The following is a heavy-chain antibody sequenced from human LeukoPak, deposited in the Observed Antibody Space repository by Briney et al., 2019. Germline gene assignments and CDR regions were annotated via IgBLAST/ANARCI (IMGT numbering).Heavy chain of an antibody. J-gene: IGHJ4*02. D-gene: IGHD3-3*01. V-gene: IGHV4-39*01. CDR2: IYYSGST. Sequence: SETLSLTCTVSGGSISSSSYYWGWIRQPPGKGLEWIGSIYYSGSTYYNPSLKSRVTISVDTSKNQFSLKLSSVTAADTAVYYCARGPSVYDFWSGYWTIDYWGQGTLVTVSS. CDR3: ARGPSVYDFWSGYWTIDY. CDR1: GGSISSSSYY.